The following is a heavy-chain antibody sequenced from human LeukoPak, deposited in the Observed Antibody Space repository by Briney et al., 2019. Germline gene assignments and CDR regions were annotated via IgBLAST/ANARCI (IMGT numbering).Heavy chain of an antibody. CDR1: GFTFSDYY. V-gene: IGHV3-11*01. D-gene: IGHD3-22*01. CDR2: ISSSGSTI. Sequence: GGSLRLSCAASGFTFSDYYMSWIRQAPGKGLEWVSYISSSGSTIYYADSVKGRFTISRDNAKNSLYLQMNSLRAEDTAVYYCARELHHDYYDTSGYFDYWGQGTLVTVSS. J-gene: IGHJ4*02. CDR3: ARELHHDYYDTSGYFDY.